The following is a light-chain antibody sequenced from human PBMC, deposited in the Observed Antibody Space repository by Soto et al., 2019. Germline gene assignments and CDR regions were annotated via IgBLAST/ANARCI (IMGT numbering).Light chain of an antibody. CDR1: QSISSW. Sequence: DFQMTQSPSTLSASVGDRVTITCRASQSISSWLAWYQQKPGKAPKLMIYKASSLQSGVPSRFSGSGSGTEFTLTISGLQPDDFATYDCQQYHSFPLTFGGGTKVDIK. CDR3: QQYHSFPLT. V-gene: IGKV1-5*03. CDR2: KAS. J-gene: IGKJ4*01.